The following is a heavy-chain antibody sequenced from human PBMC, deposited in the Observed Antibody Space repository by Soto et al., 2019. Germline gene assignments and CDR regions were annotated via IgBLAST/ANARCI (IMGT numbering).Heavy chain of an antibody. CDR3: ASTYSGYFDN. CDR2: IYYSGGT. CDR1: GGSISSGGYY. J-gene: IGHJ4*02. Sequence: SETLSLTCTVSGGSISSGGYYWSWIRQHPGKGLEWIGYIYYSGGTYYNPSLRSRVTISVDTSKNQFSLKLTSVTDADTAIYYCASTYSGYFDNWGQGTLVTVSS. D-gene: IGHD3-22*01. V-gene: IGHV4-31*03.